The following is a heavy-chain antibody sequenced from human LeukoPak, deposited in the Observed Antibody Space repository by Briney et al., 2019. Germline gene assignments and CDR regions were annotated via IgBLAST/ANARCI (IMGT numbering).Heavy chain of an antibody. J-gene: IGHJ4*02. D-gene: IGHD6-6*01. CDR2: INPNSGGT. Sequence: ASVKVSCKASGYSFTDYFIHWVRQAPGQGLEWMGWINPNSGGTNYAQKFQGRVTMPRDTSISTAYMDLTSLTSDDTAVYYCARARWSLGYSSSYVIDYWGQGTLVTASS. CDR1: GYSFTDYF. V-gene: IGHV1-2*02. CDR3: ARARWSLGYSSSYVIDY.